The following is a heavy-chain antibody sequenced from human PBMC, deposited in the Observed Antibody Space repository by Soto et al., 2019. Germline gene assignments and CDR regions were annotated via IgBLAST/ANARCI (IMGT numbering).Heavy chain of an antibody. CDR3: ARALDFWSGYLSD. V-gene: IGHV3-21*01. J-gene: IGHJ4*02. CDR1: GFTFTRYS. D-gene: IGHD3-3*01. CDR2: ISSTTNYI. Sequence: PGGSLRLSCAASGFTFTRYSMNWVRQAPGKGLEWVSSISSTTNYIYYGDSMKGRFTISRDNAKNSLDLQMNSLRADDTAIYYCARALDFWSGYLSDWGQGTLVTVSS.